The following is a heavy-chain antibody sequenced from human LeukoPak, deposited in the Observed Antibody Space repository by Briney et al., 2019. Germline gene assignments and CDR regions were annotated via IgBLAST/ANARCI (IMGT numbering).Heavy chain of an antibody. Sequence: SETLSLTCTVSGGSISYYLWSWMRQPPGKGLEWVGYTHYSGTTNYNPSLKSRVTISVDTSKNQFSLRLRSVTAADTAVYYCAGASRGAYGDYEVDYWGQGTLVTVSS. V-gene: IGHV4-59*12. CDR2: THYSGTT. J-gene: IGHJ4*02. D-gene: IGHD4-17*01. CDR3: AGASRGAYGDYEVDY. CDR1: GGSISYYL.